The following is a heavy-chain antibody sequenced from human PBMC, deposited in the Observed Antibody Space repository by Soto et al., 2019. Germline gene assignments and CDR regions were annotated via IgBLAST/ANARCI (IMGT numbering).Heavy chain of an antibody. V-gene: IGHV4-31*03. D-gene: IGHD3-22*01. Sequence: PSETLSLTCTVSGGSISSGGYYWSWIRQHPGKGLEWIGYIYYSGSTYYNPSLKSRVTISVDTSKNQFSLKLSSVTAADTAVYYCARDQRGYYYDSSGYSDFNSYYYYGMAVGAQGTTVTVSS. CDR3: ARDQRGYYYDSSGYSDFNSYYYYGMAV. CDR2: IYYSGST. CDR1: GGSISSGGYY. J-gene: IGHJ6*02.